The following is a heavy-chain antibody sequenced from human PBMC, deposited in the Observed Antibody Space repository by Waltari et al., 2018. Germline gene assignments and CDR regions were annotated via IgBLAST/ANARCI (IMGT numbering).Heavy chain of an antibody. D-gene: IGHD6-6*01. CDR3: ARDESNWYFDL. Sequence: EVQMVESGVALVHPEASLTLSTGAFGVPFSNYPMNWVRQAPGKGLEWVSVISGSGGSTSYADSVKGRFTISRDNSKNALYLQLSSLSAEDTAVYYCARDESNWYFDLWGRGTLVTVSS. V-gene: IGHV3-23*04. CDR2: ISGSGGST. CDR1: GVPFSNYP. J-gene: IGHJ2*01.